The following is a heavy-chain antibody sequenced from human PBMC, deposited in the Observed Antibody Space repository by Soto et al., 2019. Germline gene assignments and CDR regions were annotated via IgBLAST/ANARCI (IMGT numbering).Heavy chain of an antibody. Sequence: SLRLSCAASGFAFSSYWMSWVRQAPGKGLEWVANIKKDGSEEYYVDSVRGRFTISRDSAKNSLFLQMNSLRAEDTAVYYCATSSDTGYIFDFWGQGALVTVSS. CDR1: GFAFSSYW. CDR3: ATSSDTGYIFDF. V-gene: IGHV3-7*01. D-gene: IGHD3-9*01. CDR2: IKKDGSEE. J-gene: IGHJ4*02.